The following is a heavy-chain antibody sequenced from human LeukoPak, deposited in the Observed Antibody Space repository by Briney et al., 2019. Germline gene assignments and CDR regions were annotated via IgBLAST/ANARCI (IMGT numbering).Heavy chain of an antibody. Sequence: GESLKISCKGSGYSFTSYWIGWVRQLPGKGLEWMGIIYPGDSDTRYSPSFQGQVTISADKSISTAYLQWSSLKASDTAMYYCARGTMVRGVIIGGTDYWGQGTLVTVSS. J-gene: IGHJ4*02. CDR1: GYSFTSYW. CDR2: IYPGDSDT. V-gene: IGHV5-51*01. CDR3: ARGTMVRGVIIGGTDY. D-gene: IGHD3-10*01.